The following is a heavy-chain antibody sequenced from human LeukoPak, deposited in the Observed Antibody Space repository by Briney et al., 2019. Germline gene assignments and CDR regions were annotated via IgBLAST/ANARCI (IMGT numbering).Heavy chain of an antibody. D-gene: IGHD5-12*01. CDR1: GFSFRTHR. V-gene: IGHV3-7*02. CDR2: INQDGRKK. J-gene: IGHJ5*02. Sequence: GGSLTQSRAASGFSFRTHRMCWVRQAPGKGLEWVANINQDGRKKFYVDSVEGGFTISRDDAKTTRFMQMNSLRVEDTAVYYDPKWMRRDTWGERTLVTVSS. CDR3: PKWMRRDT.